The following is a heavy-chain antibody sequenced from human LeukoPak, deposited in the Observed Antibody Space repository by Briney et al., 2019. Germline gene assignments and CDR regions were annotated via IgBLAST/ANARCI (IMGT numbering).Heavy chain of an antibody. D-gene: IGHD3-10*01. J-gene: IGHJ4*02. V-gene: IGHV5-51*01. Sequence: GVSLKISCQGSGYSFTGYWIGWVRQIPGKGLGWMGSIYPGKSDTRYSTSFPGQATISAAKYISTAYLQWSSLKASDTGMYYCARRVIMRRDKYYFDYWGQGALVTVSS. CDR1: GYSFTGYW. CDR3: ARRVIMRRDKYYFDY. CDR2: IYPGKSDT.